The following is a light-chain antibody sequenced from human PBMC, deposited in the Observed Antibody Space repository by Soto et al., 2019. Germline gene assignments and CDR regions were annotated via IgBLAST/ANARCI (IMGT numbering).Light chain of an antibody. J-gene: IGKJ4*01. CDR3: QQTRSYPST. Sequence: EIVLTQSPGTLSLSPGERATLSCRASQSVSNNYLAWYQQKPGQAPRLLIYDASTRATGIPANFSGSGSGTDFTLTISSLQAEDFATYYCQQTRSYPSTFGGGTKVDIK. CDR2: DAS. V-gene: IGKV3-20*01. CDR1: QSVSNNY.